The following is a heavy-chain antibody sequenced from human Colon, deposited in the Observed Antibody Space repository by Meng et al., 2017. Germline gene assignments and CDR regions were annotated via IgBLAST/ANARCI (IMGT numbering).Heavy chain of an antibody. J-gene: IGHJ5*01. Sequence: AETLSLTCTVSGVSITSTYWWSWVRQPPGKGLEWIGEIPHGGSTNYNPSLHGRVTISLDKSKNQFSLNLNSVTAADTAVYYCTAKAVAVPADSWGQGALVTVSS. CDR2: IPHGGST. D-gene: IGHD6-19*01. CDR3: TAKAVAVPADS. V-gene: IGHV4-4*02. CDR1: GVSITSTYW.